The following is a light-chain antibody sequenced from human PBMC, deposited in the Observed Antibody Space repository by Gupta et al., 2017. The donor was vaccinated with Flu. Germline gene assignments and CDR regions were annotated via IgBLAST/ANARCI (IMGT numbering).Light chain of an antibody. Sequence: TQMTPSPSTLSASVGDRVTITCRASQSISSWLAWYQQKPGKAPKLLIYKASSLESGVPSRFSGSGSGTEFTLTISSLQPDDFATYYCQQYNSYSYTFGQGTKLEIK. CDR2: KAS. V-gene: IGKV1-5*03. CDR1: QSISSW. CDR3: QQYNSYSYT. J-gene: IGKJ2*01.